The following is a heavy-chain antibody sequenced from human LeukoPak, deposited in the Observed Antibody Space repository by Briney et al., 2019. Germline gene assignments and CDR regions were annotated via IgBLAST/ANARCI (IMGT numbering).Heavy chain of an antibody. CDR3: ARGHTAVTRHFDF. Sequence: GRSLRLSCAASGFTFSNYAIDWVRQAPGKGLEWVAVISYDGSNKYYADSVKGRFTISRDDAKNLLYLDMNSLRAEDTAVYYCARGHTAVTRHFDFWGQGTLVTVSS. V-gene: IGHV3-30*04. J-gene: IGHJ4*02. D-gene: IGHD4-17*01. CDR2: ISYDGSNK. CDR1: GFTFSNYA.